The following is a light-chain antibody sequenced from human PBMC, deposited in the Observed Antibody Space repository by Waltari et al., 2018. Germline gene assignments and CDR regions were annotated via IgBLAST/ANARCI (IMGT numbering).Light chain of an antibody. Sequence: SSELTQPPSVSVSPGQTARITCSGDDMQRQFASGYQQKPGQAPVIVIYKDTGRPSEIPERFSGSSSGTTVTLTISGVQAEDEADYYCQSADASGTYKLFGGGTKLTVL. CDR2: KDT. J-gene: IGLJ2*01. CDR3: QSADASGTYKL. V-gene: IGLV3-25*03. CDR1: DMQRQF.